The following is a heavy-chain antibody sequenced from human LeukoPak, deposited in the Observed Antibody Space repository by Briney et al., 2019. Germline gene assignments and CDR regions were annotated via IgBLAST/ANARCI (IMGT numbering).Heavy chain of an antibody. CDR3: AKLGYSSGWYYDY. D-gene: IGHD6-19*01. Sequence: ASVKVSCKASGGTFSSYAISWVRQAPGQGLEWMGGIIPIFGTANYAQKFQGRVTITADESTSTAYMELSSLRSEDTAVYYCAKLGYSSGWYYDYWGQGTLVTVSS. CDR1: GGTFSSYA. V-gene: IGHV1-69*13. J-gene: IGHJ4*02. CDR2: IIPIFGTA.